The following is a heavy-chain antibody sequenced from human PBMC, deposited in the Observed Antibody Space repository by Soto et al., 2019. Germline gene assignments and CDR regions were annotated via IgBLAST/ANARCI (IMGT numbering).Heavy chain of an antibody. CDR3: ARNGAPRYFDWLFVDY. D-gene: IGHD3-9*01. CDR2: IYYSGST. CDR1: GGSISGGVYY. V-gene: IGHV4-31*03. J-gene: IGHJ4*02. Sequence: PSATLSLTCTVSGGSISGGVYYWIWIRQHPGKGLEWIGYIYYSGSTYYNPSLKSRVTISVDTSKNQFSLKLSSVTAADTAVYYCARNGAPRYFDWLFVDYWGQGTLVTVSS.